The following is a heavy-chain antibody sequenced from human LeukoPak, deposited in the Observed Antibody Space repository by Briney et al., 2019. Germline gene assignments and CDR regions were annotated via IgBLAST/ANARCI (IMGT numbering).Heavy chain of an antibody. D-gene: IGHD3-22*01. Sequence: ASVKVSCKASGYTFTGYHMHWVRQAPGQGLEWMGWINPNSGGTNYAQKFQGRVTMTRDTSISTAYMERSRLRSDDTAVYYCARDLSPYLEYYYDSSGYPDYWGQGTLVTVSS. CDR1: GYTFTGYH. V-gene: IGHV1-2*02. CDR2: INPNSGGT. CDR3: ARDLSPYLEYYYDSSGYPDY. J-gene: IGHJ4*02.